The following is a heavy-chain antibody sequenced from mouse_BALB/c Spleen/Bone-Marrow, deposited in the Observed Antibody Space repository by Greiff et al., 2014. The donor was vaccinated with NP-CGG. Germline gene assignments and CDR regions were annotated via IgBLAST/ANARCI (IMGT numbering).Heavy chain of an antibody. CDR2: INPDSSTI. D-gene: IGHD1-1*01. Sequence: DVMLVESGGGLVQPGGSLKLSCAASGFDFSRYWMSWVRQAPGRGLEWIGEINPDSSTINYTPSLKDKFIISRDNAKNTLYLQMSKVRSEDTALYYCSRLYYYGNFAYWGQGTLVTVSA. V-gene: IGHV4-1*02. CDR1: GFDFSRYW. J-gene: IGHJ3*01. CDR3: SRLYYYGNFAY.